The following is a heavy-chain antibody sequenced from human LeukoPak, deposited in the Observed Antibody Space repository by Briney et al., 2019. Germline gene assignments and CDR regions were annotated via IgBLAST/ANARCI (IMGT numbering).Heavy chain of an antibody. CDR3: ARDEGYYDSSGYYDY. V-gene: IGHV3-30*04. D-gene: IGHD3-22*01. CDR1: GFTFSSYA. J-gene: IGHJ4*02. CDR2: LSYDGSNK. Sequence: GRSLRLSCAASGFTFSSYAMHWVRQAPGKGLEWVAVLSYDGSNKYYADSVKGRFTISRDNSKNTLYLQMNSLRAEDTAVYYCARDEGYYDSSGYYDYWGQGTLATVSS.